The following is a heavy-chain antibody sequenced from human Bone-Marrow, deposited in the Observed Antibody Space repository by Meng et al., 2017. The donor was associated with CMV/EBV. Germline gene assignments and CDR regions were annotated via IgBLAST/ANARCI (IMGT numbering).Heavy chain of an antibody. CDR2: IRYDGSNK. Sequence: GGSLRLSCAASGFTFSSYWMSWVRQAPGKGLEWVAFIRYDGSNKYYADSVKGRFTITRDNSKNTLYLQMNSLRAEDTAVYYCAKFDRDIVVVPAAIRGGFGMDVWGQGTTVTVSS. CDR1: GFTFSSYW. CDR3: AKFDRDIVVVPAAIRGGFGMDV. V-gene: IGHV3-30*02. D-gene: IGHD2-2*02. J-gene: IGHJ6*02.